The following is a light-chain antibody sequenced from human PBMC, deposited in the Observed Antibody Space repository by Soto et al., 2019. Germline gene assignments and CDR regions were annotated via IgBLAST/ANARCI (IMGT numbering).Light chain of an antibody. Sequence: EIVLIQSPGTLSLSPGERATLSCRASQSVSRNFLAWYQQKPGQAPRLFISGASSRATGIPDRVSGSGSGTDFTLTISRLEPEDIAVYYCQQYSISPITFGQGTRLEIK. V-gene: IGKV3-20*01. CDR2: GAS. CDR1: QSVSRNF. CDR3: QQYSISPIT. J-gene: IGKJ5*01.